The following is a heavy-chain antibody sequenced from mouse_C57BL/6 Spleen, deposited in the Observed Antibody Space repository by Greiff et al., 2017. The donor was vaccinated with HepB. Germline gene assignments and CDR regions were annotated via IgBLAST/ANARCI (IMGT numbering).Heavy chain of an antibody. D-gene: IGHD1-1*01. CDR2: IDPSDSYT. CDR3: AREDYGSSYFDY. J-gene: IGHJ2*01. V-gene: IGHV1-50*01. CDR1: GYTFTSYW. Sequence: VQLQQPGAELVKPGASVKLSCKASGYTFTSYWMQWVKQRPGQGLEWIGEIDPSDSYTNYNQKFKGKATLTVDTSSSTAYMQLSSLTSEDSAVYYCAREDYGSSYFDYWGQGTTLTVSS.